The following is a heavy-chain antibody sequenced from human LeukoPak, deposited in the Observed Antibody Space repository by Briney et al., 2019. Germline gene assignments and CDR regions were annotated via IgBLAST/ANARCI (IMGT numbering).Heavy chain of an antibody. D-gene: IGHD3-9*01. J-gene: IGHJ4*02. V-gene: IGHV3-23*01. CDR3: AKDGLYFDGSTHIYYFDS. Sequence: GGSLRLSCAASGFSFGGYAMTWVRQARGKGLEWVSSITYNGAATYYLDSVKARFTISRDNSRSTLYLQMDSLTAEDTALYYCAKDGLYFDGSTHIYYFDSWGQGTLVAVSS. CDR2: ITYNGAAT. CDR1: GFSFGGYA.